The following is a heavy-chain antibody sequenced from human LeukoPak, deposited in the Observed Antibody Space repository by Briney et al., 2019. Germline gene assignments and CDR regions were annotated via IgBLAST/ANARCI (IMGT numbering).Heavy chain of an antibody. CDR3: ARPTVTNWFDP. D-gene: IGHD4-17*01. CDR1: GYSISSGYY. Sequence: SETLSLTCTVSGYSISSGYYWGWIRQPPGKGLEWIGSIYHSGSTYYNPSLESRVTISVGTSKNQFSLKLSSVTAADTAVYYCARPTVTNWFDPWGQGTLVTVSS. V-gene: IGHV4-38-2*02. CDR2: IYHSGST. J-gene: IGHJ5*02.